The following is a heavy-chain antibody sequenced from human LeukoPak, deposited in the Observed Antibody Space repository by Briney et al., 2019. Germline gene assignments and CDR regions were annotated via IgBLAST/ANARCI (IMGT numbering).Heavy chain of an antibody. D-gene: IGHD3/OR15-3a*01. CDR1: GFTFSSHI. V-gene: IGHV3-23*01. CDR3: AKGRGLVSPDDH. Sequence: GGSLRLSCAASGFTFSSHIMTWVRQAPGKGLEWVSASNSGGSTYYADSVKGRSTISRDNSKNTLYLQMNSLKAEDTAVYYCAKGRGLVSPDDHWGQGTLVTVSS. J-gene: IGHJ4*02. CDR2: SNSGGST.